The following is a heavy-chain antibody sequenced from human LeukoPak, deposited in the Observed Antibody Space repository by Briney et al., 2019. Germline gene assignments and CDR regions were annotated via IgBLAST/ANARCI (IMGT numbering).Heavy chain of an antibody. V-gene: IGHV3-48*03. J-gene: IGHJ3*01. CDR2: ISSSGSTK. CDR1: GFTFSTYE. Sequence: GGSLGLSCGASGFTFSTYEMNWVRQAPGKGLEWVSYISSSGSTKYYAESVKGRFTISRDNAKNSLYLQMRSLRAEDTAVYYCATFFGGVIRVFEFWGKGKMVTVSS. CDR3: ATFFGGVIRVFEF. D-gene: IGHD3-3*01.